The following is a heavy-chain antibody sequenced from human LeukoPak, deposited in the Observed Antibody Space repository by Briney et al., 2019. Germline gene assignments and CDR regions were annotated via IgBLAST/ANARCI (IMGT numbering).Heavy chain of an antibody. J-gene: IGHJ4*02. CDR3: AKDVHASSGYYLDY. CDR1: GFTFSGYA. Sequence: GGYLRLSCAASGFTFSGYAMKWVRQAPGKGLEWVSATTNNGVRTYYADSVKGRFTISRDNSKNTLYLQMNSLRAEDTAIYYCAKDVHASSGYYLDYWGQGTLVAVSS. V-gene: IGHV3-23*01. D-gene: IGHD3-22*01. CDR2: TTNNGVRT.